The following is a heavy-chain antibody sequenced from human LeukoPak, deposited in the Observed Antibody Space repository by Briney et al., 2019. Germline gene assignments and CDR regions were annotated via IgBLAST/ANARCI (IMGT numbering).Heavy chain of an antibody. CDR2: ISGSGGST. J-gene: IGHJ4*02. Sequence: GGSLRLSCAASGFTLSSFEMNWVRQAPGKGLEWVSAISGSGGSTYYADSVKGRFTISRDNSKNTLYLQMNSLRAGDTAVYYCAKPHFDDWGQGTLVTVSS. CDR3: AKPHFDD. V-gene: IGHV3-23*01. CDR1: GFTLSSFE.